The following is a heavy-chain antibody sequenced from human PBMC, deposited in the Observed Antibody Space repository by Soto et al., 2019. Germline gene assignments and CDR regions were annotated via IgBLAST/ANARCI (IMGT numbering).Heavy chain of an antibody. J-gene: IGHJ4*02. CDR3: ARDNGYSYGYNLDH. CDR2: IYYSGST. D-gene: IGHD5-18*01. V-gene: IGHV4-61*08. Sequence: SETLSLTCAVSGGSISSGGYSWSWIRQPPGKGLEWIGYIYYSGSTNYNPSLKSRVTISVDTSKNQFSLKLTSVTAADTAVYYCARDNGYSYGYNLDHWGQGTLVTVS. CDR1: GGSISSGGYS.